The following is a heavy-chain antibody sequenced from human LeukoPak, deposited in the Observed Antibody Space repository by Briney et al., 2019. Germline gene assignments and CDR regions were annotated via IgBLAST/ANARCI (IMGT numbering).Heavy chain of an antibody. CDR2: IYYSGST. CDR1: GGSISSYY. Sequence: SETLSLTCTVSGGSISSYYWSWIRQPPGKGLEWIGYIYYSGSTNYNPSLKSRVTISVDTSKNQFSLKLSSVTAADTAVYYCARVLGVCSGGSCYIDYWGQGTLVTVSS. V-gene: IGHV4-59*01. CDR3: ARVLGVCSGGSCYIDY. D-gene: IGHD2-15*01. J-gene: IGHJ4*02.